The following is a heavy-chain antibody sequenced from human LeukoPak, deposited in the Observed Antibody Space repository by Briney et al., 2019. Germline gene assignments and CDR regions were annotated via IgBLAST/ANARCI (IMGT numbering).Heavy chain of an antibody. CDR1: GYSFTSYW. Sequence: ESLKISCKGSGYSFTSYWIGWVRQMPGKGLEWMGIIYRGHSDTRYSPSVQGQVTISADKSIRTAYLQWSSLKASDTAMYYCARQSPQYSGSYWSFDYWGQGTLVTVSS. J-gene: IGHJ4*02. CDR3: ARQSPQYSGSYWSFDY. CDR2: IYRGHSDT. V-gene: IGHV5-51*01. D-gene: IGHD1-26*01.